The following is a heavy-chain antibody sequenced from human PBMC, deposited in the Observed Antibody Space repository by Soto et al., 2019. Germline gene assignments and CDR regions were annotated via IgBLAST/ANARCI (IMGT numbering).Heavy chain of an antibody. Sequence: SVKVSCKASGGTFSSYAISWLRQAPGQGLEWMGGIIPIFGTANYAQKFQGRVTITADESTSTAYMELSSLRSEDTAVYYCAGPPELTRIYYYYGMDVWGQGTTVTVS. V-gene: IGHV1-69*13. D-gene: IGHD1-7*01. CDR2: IIPIFGTA. CDR3: AGPPELTRIYYYYGMDV. J-gene: IGHJ6*02. CDR1: GGTFSSYA.